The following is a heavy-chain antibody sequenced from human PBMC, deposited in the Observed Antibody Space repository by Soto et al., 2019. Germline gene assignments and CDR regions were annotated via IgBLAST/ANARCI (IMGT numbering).Heavy chain of an antibody. CDR1: GFSLSTSGVG. V-gene: IGHV2-5*01. CDR2: IYWNDDK. Sequence: SGPTLVNPTQTLTLTCTFSGFSLSTSGVGVGWVRQPPGKALEWLALIYWNDDKRYSPSLKSRLTITKDTSKNQVVLTMTNMEQVDTLRADCAHGFYFLKDYYTESRIATWFDPWGQGTLVTVSS. J-gene: IGHJ5*02. D-gene: IGHD3-3*01. CDR3: AHGFYFLKDYYTESRIATWFDP.